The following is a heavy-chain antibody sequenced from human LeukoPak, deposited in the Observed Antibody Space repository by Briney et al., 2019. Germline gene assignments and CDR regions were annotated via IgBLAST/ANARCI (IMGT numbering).Heavy chain of an antibody. CDR2: ISGSGGST. CDR1: GFTFSSYA. D-gene: IGHD3-22*01. J-gene: IGHJ4*02. Sequence: GGSLRLSCAASGFTFSSYAMSWVRQAPGKGLEWVSAISGSGGSTYYADSVKGRFTISRDNSKNTLYLQMNSLRAEDTAVYYCAKVSYYDSSGYYDYWGQGTPVTVSS. V-gene: IGHV3-23*01. CDR3: AKVSYYDSSGYYDY.